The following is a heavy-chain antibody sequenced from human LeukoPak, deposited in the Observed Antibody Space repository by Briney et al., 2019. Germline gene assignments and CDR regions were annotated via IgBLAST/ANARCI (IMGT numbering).Heavy chain of an antibody. V-gene: IGHV3-53*01. D-gene: IGHD6-19*01. Sequence: PGGSLRLSCLASGFSVDSNYMSWVRQAPGKGLEWVSVIYSNGKEYYAESAKGRFTISRDISTNSLDLQMNRLRGDDTAVYYCARESPSSGFDSWGQGTLVIVSS. CDR3: ARESPSSGFDS. CDR2: IYSNGKE. CDR1: GFSVDSNY. J-gene: IGHJ4*02.